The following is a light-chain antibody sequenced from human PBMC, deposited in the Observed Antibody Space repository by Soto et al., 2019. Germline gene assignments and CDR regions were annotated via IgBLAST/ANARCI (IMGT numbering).Light chain of an antibody. Sequence: EIVMTQSPGTLSVSPGERATLSCRASQSVRSKLAWYQQKPGQAPRLLIYDASTRATGIPARFSGRGSGTEFTLTISSPQSEDFAVYYCQQYNNWPPITFGQGTRLEIK. CDR2: DAS. CDR3: QQYNNWPPIT. CDR1: QSVRSK. J-gene: IGKJ5*01. V-gene: IGKV3-15*01.